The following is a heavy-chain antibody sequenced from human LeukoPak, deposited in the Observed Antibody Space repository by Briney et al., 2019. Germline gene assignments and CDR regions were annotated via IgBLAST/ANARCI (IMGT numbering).Heavy chain of an antibody. CDR2: IYASGAT. CDR3: ARVADRFGYNYGIYEYFDY. V-gene: IGHV4-4*07. CDR1: GGSIKSYY. J-gene: IGHJ4*02. D-gene: IGHD5-18*01. Sequence: PSETLSLTCTVSGGSIKSYYWSWIRQPAGEGLEWLGHIYASGATNYNPSLNSRVTMSVDTSKNQFSLRLASVTAADTAVYYCARVADRFGYNYGIYEYFDYWGQGTLVTVSS.